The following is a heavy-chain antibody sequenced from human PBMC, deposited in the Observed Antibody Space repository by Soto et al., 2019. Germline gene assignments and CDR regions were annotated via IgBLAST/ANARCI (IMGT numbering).Heavy chain of an antibody. CDR1: GGSISSGDYY. CDR3: AREGTITMVRGVLSP. J-gene: IGHJ5*02. V-gene: IGHV4-30-4*01. Sequence: QVQLQESGPGLVKPSQTLSLTCTVSGGSISSGDYYWMWIRKPPGKGLEWIGYIYYSGSTYYNPSLKSRVTISVDTSKNQFSLKLSSVTAADTAVYYCAREGTITMVRGVLSPWGQGTLVTVSS. D-gene: IGHD3-10*01. CDR2: IYYSGST.